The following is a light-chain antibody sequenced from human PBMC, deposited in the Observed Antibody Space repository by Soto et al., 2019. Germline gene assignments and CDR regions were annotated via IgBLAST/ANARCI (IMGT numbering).Light chain of an antibody. CDR3: QHYGSSHSNT. J-gene: IGKJ5*01. CDR2: DAS. CDR1: QTVNSNF. V-gene: IGKV3-20*01. Sequence: EIVLTQSPGTLSVSPGERATLSCRASQTVNSNFLAWYQQKPGQAPRLLIYDASSRATGTPDRFSGSGSGTDFTLTISRLEPEDFAVYYCQHYGSSHSNTFGQGTRLEIK.